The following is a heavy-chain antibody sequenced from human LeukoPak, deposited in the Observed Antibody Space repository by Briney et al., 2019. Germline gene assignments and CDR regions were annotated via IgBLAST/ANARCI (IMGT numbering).Heavy chain of an antibody. V-gene: IGHV4-4*07. CDR2: IYTSGST. CDR1: GGSISSYY. D-gene: IGHD2-15*01. CDR3: ARVSLLLRDYVRSYYFDY. J-gene: IGHJ4*02. Sequence: PSETLSLTCTVSGGSISSYYWSWIRQPAGKGLEWIGRIYTSGSTNYNPSLKSRVTISVDTSKNQFSLKLSSVTAADTAVYYCARVSLLLRDYVRSYYFDYWGQGTLVTVSS.